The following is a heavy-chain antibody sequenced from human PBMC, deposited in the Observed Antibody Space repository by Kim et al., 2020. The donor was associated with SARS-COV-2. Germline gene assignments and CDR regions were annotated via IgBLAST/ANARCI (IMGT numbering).Heavy chain of an antibody. CDR1: GGSISSYY. D-gene: IGHD3-16*01. J-gene: IGHJ5*02. CDR2: IYYSGST. Sequence: SETLSLTCTVSGGSISSYYWSWIRQPPGKGLEWIGYIYYSGSTNYNPSLKSRVTMSVDTSKNQFSLKLSSVTAADTAVYYCARHGGDWFDPWGQGTLVTVSS. V-gene: IGHV4-59*08. CDR3: ARHGGDWFDP.